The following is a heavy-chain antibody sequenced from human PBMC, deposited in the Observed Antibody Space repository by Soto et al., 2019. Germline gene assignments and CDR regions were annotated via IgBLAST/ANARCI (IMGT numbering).Heavy chain of an antibody. J-gene: IGHJ4*02. Sequence: EVQLVESGGGLVQPGGSLRLSCAASGFTFSSYSMNWVRQAPGKGLEWVSYISSSSSTIYYADSVKGRFTISRDNAKNSLYLQMNSLRAEDTAVYYCARDGPSTFGGVIVNHYFDYWGQGTLVTVSS. D-gene: IGHD3-16*02. CDR2: ISSSSSTI. V-gene: IGHV3-48*01. CDR1: GFTFSSYS. CDR3: ARDGPSTFGGVIVNHYFDY.